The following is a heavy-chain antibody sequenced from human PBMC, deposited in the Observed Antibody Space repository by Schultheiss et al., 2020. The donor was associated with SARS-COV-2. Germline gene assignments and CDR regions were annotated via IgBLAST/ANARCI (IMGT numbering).Heavy chain of an antibody. D-gene: IGHD6-13*01. V-gene: IGHV4-59*01. CDR1: GGSISSYY. Sequence: SETLSLTCTVSGGSISSYYWSWIRQPPGKGLEWIGYIYYSGSTNYNPSLKSRVTISVDTSKNQFSLKLSSVTAADTAVYYCASFQGSSTKGGFDYWGQGTLVTVSS. CDR3: ASFQGSSTKGGFDY. J-gene: IGHJ4*02. CDR2: IYYSGST.